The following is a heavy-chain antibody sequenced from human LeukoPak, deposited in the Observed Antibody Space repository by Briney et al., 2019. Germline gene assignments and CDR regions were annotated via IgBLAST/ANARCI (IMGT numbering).Heavy chain of an antibody. CDR1: GFTLSSYG. CDR2: ISVSSGNT. Sequence: QAGGSLRLSCAASGFTLSSYGMTWVRQAPGKGLEWVSGISVSSGNTYYADSVKGRFTISRDNSKTTLFLQMNSLRAEDTAIYYCAKLMVTDNDVFDTWGQGTMVTVSS. CDR3: AKLMVTDNDVFDT. D-gene: IGHD5-18*01. J-gene: IGHJ3*02. V-gene: IGHV3-23*01.